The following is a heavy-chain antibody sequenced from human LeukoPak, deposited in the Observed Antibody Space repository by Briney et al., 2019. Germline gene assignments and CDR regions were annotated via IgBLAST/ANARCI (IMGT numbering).Heavy chain of an antibody. CDR3: ARGVGLGGWFDP. D-gene: IGHD3-16*01. J-gene: IGHJ5*02. V-gene: IGHV3-21*01. CDR2: ISSSSRHI. Sequence: SGGSLRLSCAASGFTFSSYSMNWVRQAPGKGLEWVSSISSSSRHIYYADSVKGRITISRDNAKNSLYLQMNSLRVEDTAVYYCARGVGLGGWFDPWGQGTLVTVSS. CDR1: GFTFSSYS.